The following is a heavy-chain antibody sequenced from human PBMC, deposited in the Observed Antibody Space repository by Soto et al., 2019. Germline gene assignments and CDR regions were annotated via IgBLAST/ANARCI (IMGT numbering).Heavy chain of an antibody. CDR1: GGCVSSSSDY. D-gene: IGHD3-10*01. Sequence: GTLALACTVSGGCVSSSSDYWGWIRQPPGKGLEWIGSIYYSGSTYYNPSLKSRVTISVDTSKNQFSLKLSSVTAADTAVYYCARGNGSGSYYYYGMDVWGQRTTVTVSS. J-gene: IGHJ6*02. V-gene: IGHV4-39*01. CDR2: IYYSGST. CDR3: ARGNGSGSYYYYGMDV.